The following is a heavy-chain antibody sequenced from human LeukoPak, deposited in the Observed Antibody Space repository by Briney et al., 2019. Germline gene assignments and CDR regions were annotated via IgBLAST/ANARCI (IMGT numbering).Heavy chain of an antibody. Sequence: SVKVSCKASGGTFSSYAISWVRQAPGQGLEWMGGSIPIFGTANYAQKFQGRVTITADESTRTAYMGLSSVRSEDTAVYYCAREGDIVATTRPGNFDYWGQGTLVTVSS. V-gene: IGHV1-69*13. CDR2: SIPIFGTA. CDR3: AREGDIVATTRPGNFDY. J-gene: IGHJ4*02. CDR1: GGTFSSYA. D-gene: IGHD5-12*01.